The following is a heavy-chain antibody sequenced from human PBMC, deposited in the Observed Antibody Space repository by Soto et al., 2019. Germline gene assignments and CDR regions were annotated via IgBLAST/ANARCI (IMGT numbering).Heavy chain of an antibody. J-gene: IGHJ4*02. CDR3: ARIKSGYSYGSIIDF. D-gene: IGHD5-18*01. CDR1: GGSINNFH. CDR2: VFYSGRT. V-gene: IGHV4-59*01. Sequence: ETQSLTCSVSGGSINNFHWSWIRQPPGKGLEWIGFVFYSGRTTYNPSLQSRVTISVDTSYNHFSLKVRSVTAADTATYYCARIKSGYSYGSIIDFWGQGKLVT.